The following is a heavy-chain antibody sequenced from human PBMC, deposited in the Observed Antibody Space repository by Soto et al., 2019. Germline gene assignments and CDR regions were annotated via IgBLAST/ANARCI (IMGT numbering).Heavy chain of an antibody. J-gene: IGHJ6*03. Sequence: GESLKISCKGSGYSFTSYWIGWVRQMPGKGLEWMGIIYPGDSDTRYSPSFQGQVTISADKSIGTAYLQWSSLKASDTAMYYGAGGGYDSSGWYYYYYYMDVWGKGTTVTVSS. CDR3: AGGGYDSSGWYYYYYYMDV. D-gene: IGHD3-22*01. CDR2: IYPGDSDT. V-gene: IGHV5-51*01. CDR1: GYSFTSYW.